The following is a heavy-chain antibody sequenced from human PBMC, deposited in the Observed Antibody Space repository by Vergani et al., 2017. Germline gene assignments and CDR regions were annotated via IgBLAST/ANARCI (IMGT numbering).Heavy chain of an antibody. CDR2: INHSGST. V-gene: IGHV4-34*01. Sequence: QVQLQQWGAGLLKPSETLSLTCAVSGGSFSGYYWSGIRQPPGKGLEWIGEINHSGSTNYNPSLKSRVTISVDTSKTQFSLELSSVTAADTAVYYCALGMTTEGFDYWGQGTLVTVSS. J-gene: IGHJ4*02. CDR3: ALGMTTEGFDY. CDR1: GGSFSGYY. D-gene: IGHD4-17*01.